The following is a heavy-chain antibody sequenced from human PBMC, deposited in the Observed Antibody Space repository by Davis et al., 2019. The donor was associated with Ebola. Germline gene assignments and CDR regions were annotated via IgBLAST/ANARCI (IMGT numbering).Heavy chain of an antibody. Sequence: GESLKISCAASGFTFSSYAMSWVRQAPGKGLEWVSAISGSGGSTYYADSVKGRFTISRDNAKNSLYLQMNSLRAEDTAVYYCARLSFTYGMDVWGQGTTVTVS. CDR1: GFTFSSYA. V-gene: IGHV3-23*01. J-gene: IGHJ6*02. D-gene: IGHD2-8*01. CDR2: ISGSGGST. CDR3: ARLSFTYGMDV.